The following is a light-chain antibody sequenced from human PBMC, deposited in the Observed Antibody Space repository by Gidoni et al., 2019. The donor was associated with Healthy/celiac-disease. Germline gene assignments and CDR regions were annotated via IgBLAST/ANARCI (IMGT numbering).Light chain of an antibody. J-gene: IGKJ3*01. CDR2: SSS. CDR3: QQSYSTPRVT. CDR1: QSISSY. Sequence: DIQMTQSPSSLSASVGDRVTITCRASQSISSYLNWYQQKPGKAPKLLIYSSSSLQSGVPSRFSGSGSVTDFTLTISSLQPEYFATYDCQQSYSTPRVTFGPGTKVDIK. V-gene: IGKV1-39*01.